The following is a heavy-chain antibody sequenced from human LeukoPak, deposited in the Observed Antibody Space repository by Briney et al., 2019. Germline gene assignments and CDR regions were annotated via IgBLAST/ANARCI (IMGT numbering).Heavy chain of an antibody. CDR1: GFTFSSYA. CDR2: ISSNGGST. CDR3: VKGQRYYDSSGYYSIEYFQQ. V-gene: IGHV3-64D*09. Sequence: PGGSLRLSCSASGFTFSSYAMHWVPQAPGKGLEYVSAISSNGGSTYYADSVKGRFTISRDNSKNTLYLQMSSLRAEDTAVYYCVKGQRYYDSSGYYSIEYFQQWGQGTLVTVSS. D-gene: IGHD3-22*01. J-gene: IGHJ1*01.